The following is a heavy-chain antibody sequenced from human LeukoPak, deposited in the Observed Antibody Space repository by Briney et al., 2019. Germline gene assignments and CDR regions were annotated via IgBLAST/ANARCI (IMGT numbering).Heavy chain of an antibody. CDR1: GFTFSSYA. Sequence: GGSLRLSCAASGFTFSSYAMSWVRQAPGKGLEWVSAISGSGGSTYYADSVKGRFAIPRDNSKNTLFLQMNSLRADDTAVYFCAKDTRSFGFNWFDPWGQGTLVSVSS. D-gene: IGHD3-10*01. J-gene: IGHJ5*02. CDR2: ISGSGGST. V-gene: IGHV3-23*01. CDR3: AKDTRSFGFNWFDP.